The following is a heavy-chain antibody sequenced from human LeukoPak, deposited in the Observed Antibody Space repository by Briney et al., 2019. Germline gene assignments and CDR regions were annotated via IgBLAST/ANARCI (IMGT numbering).Heavy chain of an antibody. Sequence: SETLSLTCTVSDGSISSSNYYWAWIRQPPGKGLEWIANIFYTGSTYYNPSLKSRVTISVDTSKNQFSLKLSSVTAADTAVYYCARHWGTRVRGVIHYMDVWGKGTTVTISS. V-gene: IGHV4-39*01. CDR1: DGSISSSNYY. CDR3: ARHWGTRVRGVIHYMDV. CDR2: IFYTGST. J-gene: IGHJ6*03. D-gene: IGHD3-10*01.